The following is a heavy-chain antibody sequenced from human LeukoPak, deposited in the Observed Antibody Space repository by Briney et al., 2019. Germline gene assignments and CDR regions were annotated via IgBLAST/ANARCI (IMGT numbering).Heavy chain of an antibody. V-gene: IGHV4-39*07. D-gene: IGHD6-13*01. CDR2: IYYSGST. CDR1: GGSISSSSYY. CDR3: ARAWAAAGTGDAFDI. J-gene: IGHJ3*02. Sequence: SETLSFTCTVSGGSISSSSYYWGWIRQPPGKGLEWIGSIYYSGSTYYNPSLKSRVTISVDTSKNQFSLKLSSVTAADTAVYYCARAWAAAGTGDAFDIWGQGTMVTVSS.